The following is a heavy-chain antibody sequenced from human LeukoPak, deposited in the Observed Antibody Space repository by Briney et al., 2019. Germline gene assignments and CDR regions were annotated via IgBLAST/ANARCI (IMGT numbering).Heavy chain of an antibody. V-gene: IGHV3-30*18. CDR3: AKDYSNYRASYFDY. Sequence: GGSLRLSCAASGFSFNAYWMHWVRQAPGTGLEWVAVMSYDENSKYYADSVKGRFTISRDNSKNTVYLEMNNLRAEDTAVYYCAKDYSNYRASYFDYWGQGTLVTVSS. D-gene: IGHD4-11*01. J-gene: IGHJ4*02. CDR2: MSYDENSK. CDR1: GFSFNAYW.